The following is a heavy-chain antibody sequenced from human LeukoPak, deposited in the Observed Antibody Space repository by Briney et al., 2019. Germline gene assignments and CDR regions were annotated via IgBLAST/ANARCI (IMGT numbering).Heavy chain of an antibody. CDR3: ARDLSAKDDY. V-gene: IGHV3-7*01. CDR2: IEQDGSKK. CDR1: GFTFSSYW. J-gene: IGHJ4*02. Sequence: PGGSLSLSCAASGFTFSSYWMNWVRQAPAKGLEWVANIEQDGSKKYYVDSVKGRFTISRDNAKNSLYLQMNSLRADDTAVYYCARDLSAKDDYWGQGTLVTVSS.